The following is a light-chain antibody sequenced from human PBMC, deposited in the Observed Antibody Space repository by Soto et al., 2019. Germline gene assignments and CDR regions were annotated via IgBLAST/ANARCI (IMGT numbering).Light chain of an antibody. CDR2: EVS. V-gene: IGLV2-14*01. Sequence: QSALTQPASVSGSPGQSLTIACTGTSSDVGGYNYVSWYQQHPGKAPKLMIYEVSNRPSGVSNRFSGSKSGNTASLTISGLQAEDEADYYGSSYTSSSTPVVFGGGTKLTVL. CDR3: SSYTSSSTPVV. CDR1: SSDVGGYNY. J-gene: IGLJ2*01.